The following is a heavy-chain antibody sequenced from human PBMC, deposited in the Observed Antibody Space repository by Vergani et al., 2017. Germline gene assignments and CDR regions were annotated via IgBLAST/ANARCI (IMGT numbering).Heavy chain of an antibody. CDR3: ARDRYYYDSSGYLDY. V-gene: IGHV3-21*01. CDR2: ISSSSSYI. Sequence: EVQLVESGGGLVKPGGSLRLSCAASGFTFSSYSMNWVRQAPGKGLEWVSSISSSSSYIYYADSVKGRFTISRDNAKNSLYLQMYSLRAEDTAVYYCARDRYYYDSSGYLDYWGQGTLVTVSS. CDR1: GFTFSSYS. D-gene: IGHD3-22*01. J-gene: IGHJ4*02.